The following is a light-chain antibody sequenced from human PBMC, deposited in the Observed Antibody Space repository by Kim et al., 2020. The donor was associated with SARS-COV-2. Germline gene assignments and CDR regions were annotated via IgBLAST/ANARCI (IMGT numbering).Light chain of an antibody. Sequence: NGVNWYQHVPGTAPQLLIHSFNQRPSGVPGRFSGSKSDTSASLTISGLQAEDEADYYCGTWDDSLNGWVFGGGTQLTVL. V-gene: IGLV1-44*01. CDR2: SFN. CDR3: GTWDDSLNGWV. CDR1: NG. J-gene: IGLJ3*02.